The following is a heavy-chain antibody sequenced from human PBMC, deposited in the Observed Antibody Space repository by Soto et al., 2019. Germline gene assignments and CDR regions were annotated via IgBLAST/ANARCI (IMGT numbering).Heavy chain of an antibody. D-gene: IGHD2-15*01. J-gene: IGHJ6*02. V-gene: IGHV1-69*02. CDR3: ARPGGYCSGGSCYPGYYDGLDV. Sequence: QVQLVQSGAEVKKPGSSVKVSCKASGGTFSSYTISWVRQAPGQGLEWMGRIIPILGIANYAQKFQGRVTITADKSTSXXYXEXXSLRSEDTAVYYCARPGGYCSGGSCYPGYYDGLDVWGQGTTVTVSS. CDR2: IIPILGIA. CDR1: GGTFSSYT.